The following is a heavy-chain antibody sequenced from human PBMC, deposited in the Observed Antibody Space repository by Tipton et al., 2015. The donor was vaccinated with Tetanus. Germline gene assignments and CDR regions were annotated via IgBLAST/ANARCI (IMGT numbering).Heavy chain of an antibody. V-gene: IGHV4-61*08. J-gene: IGHJ4*02. CDR2: VSYSGRT. CDR3: ATDEYSNGLFRN. D-gene: IGHD2/OR15-2a*01. Sequence: LRLSCTVSGGSVRSGDYSWNWIRQPPGKGLEWLAYVSYSGRTNSNYSLKSRITISQDTSKNQFSLRLTSVTAADTAVYYCATDEYSNGLFRNWGQGTQVTVST. CDR1: GGSVRSGDYS.